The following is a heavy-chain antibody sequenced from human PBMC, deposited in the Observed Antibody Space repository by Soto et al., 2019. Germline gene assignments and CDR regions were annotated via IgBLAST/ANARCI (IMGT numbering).Heavy chain of an antibody. CDR1: GGTFRTYA. CDR3: AKGAVAGTPTSYYYYGMDV. CDR2: IIPIFGTV. V-gene: IGHV1-69*12. Sequence: QVQLLQSGAEVKKPGSSVRVSCEASGGTFRTYAISWVRQAPGQGLEWMGEIIPIFGTVNYAQKFQGRVTITAAESTTTVYMDLRSLRSEDTAVYYCAKGAVAGTPTSYYYYGMDVWGQGTTVTVSS. J-gene: IGHJ6*02. D-gene: IGHD6-19*01.